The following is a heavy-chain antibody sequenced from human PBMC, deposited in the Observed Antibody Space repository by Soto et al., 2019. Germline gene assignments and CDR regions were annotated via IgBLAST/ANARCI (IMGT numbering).Heavy chain of an antibody. D-gene: IGHD1-26*01. CDR2: ISSSSYN. CDR1: XXXXSXXX. J-gene: IGHJ4*02. CDR3: ARDRWGATTPGYFDY. V-gene: IGHV3-21*01. Sequence: GGSLRLSXXASXXXXSXXXXXXXXQAPGKGLEWVSAISSSSYNTHADSVKGRFTISRDNAKNSLYLQMNSLRAEDTAVYYCARDRWGATTPGYFDYWGQGTLVTVSS.